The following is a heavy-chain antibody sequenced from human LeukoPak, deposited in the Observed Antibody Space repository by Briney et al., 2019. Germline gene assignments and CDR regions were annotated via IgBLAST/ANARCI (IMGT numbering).Heavy chain of an antibody. CDR2: INTDGGNT. CDR3: VVWGEDRSGHRFDF. D-gene: IGHD3-22*01. CDR1: RFTFDYYW. J-gene: IGHJ4*02. Sequence: PGGSLRLSCAASRFTFDYYWMHWVRQAPGKGLMWVSRINTDGGNTHYADSVKGRFTISRDNAKNTLYLQMNGLRVEDTAVYYCVVWGEDRSGHRFDFWGQGTLVTVSS. V-gene: IGHV3-74*01.